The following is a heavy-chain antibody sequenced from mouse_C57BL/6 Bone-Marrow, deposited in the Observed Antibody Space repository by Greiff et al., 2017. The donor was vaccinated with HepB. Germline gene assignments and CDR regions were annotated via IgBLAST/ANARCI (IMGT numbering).Heavy chain of an antibody. CDR3: ARCGYYGAMDY. CDR1: GYAFSSSW. Sequence: VKLMESGPELVKPGASVKISCKASGYAFSSSWMNWVKQRPGKGLEWIGRIYPGDGDTNYNGKFKGKGTLTADKSSSTADMQLSSLTSEDSAVDFCARCGYYGAMDYWGQGTSVTVSS. V-gene: IGHV1-82*01. J-gene: IGHJ4*01. D-gene: IGHD1-2*01. CDR2: IYPGDGDT.